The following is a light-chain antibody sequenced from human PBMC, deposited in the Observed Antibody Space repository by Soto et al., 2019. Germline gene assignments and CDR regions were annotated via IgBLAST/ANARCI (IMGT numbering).Light chain of an antibody. J-gene: IGKJ1*01. CDR3: LQYNSFRT. Sequence: ALQLTQSASSLSASLGDRVTITCRASQAISSHLAWYQQKPGKAPKLLIYKASSLASGVPSRFSGSASGSEFTLTISGLKPDDFATYYCLQYNSFRTFGQGTKVDIK. CDR1: QAISSH. V-gene: IGKV1-13*02. CDR2: KAS.